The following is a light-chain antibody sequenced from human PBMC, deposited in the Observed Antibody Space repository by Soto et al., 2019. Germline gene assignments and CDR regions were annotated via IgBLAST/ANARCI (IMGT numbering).Light chain of an antibody. CDR2: EVT. CDR3: SSYTNINTRACV. Sequence: QSVLTQPASVSGSPGQSITISCTGTSGDIGSHNRVSWYQQHPGKAPKLIIYEVTDRPSGVSNRFSGSKSGNTASLTISGLQAEDEAEYYCSSYTNINTRACVFGTGTQLTVL. J-gene: IGLJ7*01. V-gene: IGLV2-14*01. CDR1: SGDIGSHNR.